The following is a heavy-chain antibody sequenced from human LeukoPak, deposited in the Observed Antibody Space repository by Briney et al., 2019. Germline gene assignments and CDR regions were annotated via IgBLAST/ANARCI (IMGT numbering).Heavy chain of an antibody. CDR3: ARSHWGYCSSTSCYNYYFDY. CDR2: IYTSGST. V-gene: IGHV4-61*02. D-gene: IGHD2-2*01. J-gene: IGHJ4*02. Sequence: SQTLSLTCTVSGGSISSGSYYWSWIRQPAGKGLEWIGRIYTSGSTNYNPSLKSRVTISVDTSKNQFSLKVSSVTAADTAVYYCARSHWGYCSSTSCYNYYFDYWGQGTLVTVSS. CDR1: GGSISSGSYY.